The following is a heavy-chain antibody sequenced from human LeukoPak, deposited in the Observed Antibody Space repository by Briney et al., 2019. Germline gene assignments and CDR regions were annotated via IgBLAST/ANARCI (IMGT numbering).Heavy chain of an antibody. D-gene: IGHD4-17*01. J-gene: IGHJ4*02. V-gene: IGHV3-21*01. CDR1: GFTFSSYN. CDR3: ARATDYGESISSLYQYFED. Sequence: GGSLRLSFAGSGFTFSSYNMYWVRQAPGKGLEWVSSISSSSSYSYYADSLKGRITISRDNARNSVYLKMNSLRAEDTAVYFCARATDYGESISSLYQYFEDWGQGTLVTVSS. CDR2: ISSSSSYS.